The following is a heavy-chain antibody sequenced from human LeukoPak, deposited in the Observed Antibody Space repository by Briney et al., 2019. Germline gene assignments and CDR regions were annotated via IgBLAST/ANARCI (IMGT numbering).Heavy chain of an antibody. D-gene: IGHD1-1*01. CDR3: AKGRVRQFDPFDY. CDR1: GFTFSSYG. J-gene: IGHJ4*02. CDR2: ISGSGSTS. Sequence: GGSLRLSCAASGFTFSSYGISWVRQAPGKGLEWVSFISGSGSTSDYADSVKGRFTISRDSSKNTLYLQMNNLRAEDTAVYYCAKGRVRQFDPFDYWGQGTLVTVSS. V-gene: IGHV3-23*01.